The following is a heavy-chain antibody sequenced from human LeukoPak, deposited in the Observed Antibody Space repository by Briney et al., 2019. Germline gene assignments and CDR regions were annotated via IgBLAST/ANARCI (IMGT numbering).Heavy chain of an antibody. CDR2: ISAYNGNT. Sequence: ASVKVSCKASGYTFTSYGISWVRQAPGQGLEWMGWISAYNGNTNYAQKLQGRVTMTTDTSTSTAYMELRSLRSDDTAVYYCTRDSSGYYPFDYWGQGTLVTVSS. CDR3: TRDSSGYYPFDY. D-gene: IGHD3-22*01. V-gene: IGHV1-18*01. CDR1: GYTFTSYG. J-gene: IGHJ4*02.